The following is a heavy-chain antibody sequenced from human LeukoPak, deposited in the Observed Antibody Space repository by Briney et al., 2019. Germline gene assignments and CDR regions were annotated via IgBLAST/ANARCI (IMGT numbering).Heavy chain of an antibody. CDR2: ISSSSSYI. D-gene: IGHD3-10*01. V-gene: IGHV3-21*01. CDR3: ARERSRGVRGALSP. Sequence: GGSLRLSCAASGFTFSSYSMNWVRQAPGKGLEWVSSISSSSSYIYYADSVKGRFTISRDNAKNSLYLQMNSLRAEDTAVYYCARERSRGVRGALSPWGQGTLVTVSS. J-gene: IGHJ5*02. CDR1: GFTFSSYS.